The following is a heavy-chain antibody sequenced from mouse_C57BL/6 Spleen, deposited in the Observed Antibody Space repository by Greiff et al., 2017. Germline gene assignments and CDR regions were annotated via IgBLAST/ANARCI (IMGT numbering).Heavy chain of an antibody. CDR1: GYTFTSYW. J-gene: IGHJ1*03. D-gene: IGHD2-1*01. Sequence: QVQLQQPGAELVKPGASVKLSCKASGYTFTSYWMHWVKQRPGQGLEWIGMIHPNSGSTNYNEKFKSKATLTVDKSSSTAYMQLSSLTSEDSAVYYCGRGGNYPYLYFDVWGTGTTVTVSS. CDR2: IHPNSGST. V-gene: IGHV1-64*01. CDR3: GRGGNYPYLYFDV.